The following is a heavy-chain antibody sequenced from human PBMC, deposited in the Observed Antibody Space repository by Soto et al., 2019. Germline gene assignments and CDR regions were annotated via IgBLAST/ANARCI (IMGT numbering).Heavy chain of an antibody. Sequence: SLKISCRGSGYDFNTNWFCWVRQFPGRGLEWVGIMYPGDSDTRYNPSLQGHVTLSVDVTVSTAFLQWRSLETSDTGMYFCARLPRDCNKTSCYYADHWGQGTQVTVSS. J-gene: IGHJ4*02. CDR3: ARLPRDCNKTSCYYADH. CDR1: GYDFNTNW. CDR2: MYPGDSDT. D-gene: IGHD3-3*01. V-gene: IGHV5-51*01.